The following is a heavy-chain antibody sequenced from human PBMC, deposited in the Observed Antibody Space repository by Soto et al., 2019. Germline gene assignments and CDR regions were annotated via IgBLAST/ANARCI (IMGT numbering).Heavy chain of an antibody. J-gene: IGHJ4*02. D-gene: IGHD5-18*01. CDR1: GFTVSNNY. Sequence: GGSLRLSCAASGFTVSNNYMSWVRQAPGKGLEWVSAIYSGGSTYYADSVKGRFTISRDISKNTLDLQMNSLRAEDTAVYYCAREGSVDTAMVFDYWGQGILVTSP. CDR3: AREGSVDTAMVFDY. CDR2: IYSGGST. V-gene: IGHV3-66*01.